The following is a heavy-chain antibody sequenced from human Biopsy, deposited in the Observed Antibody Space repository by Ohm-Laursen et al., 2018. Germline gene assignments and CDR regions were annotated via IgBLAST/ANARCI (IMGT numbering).Heavy chain of an antibody. CDR1: GGYISSGGSY. CDR2: IFNSANT. CDR3: TRGDYFDSNGYFWFDP. J-gene: IGHJ5*02. D-gene: IGHD3-22*01. V-gene: IGHV4-31*01. Sequence: SETLSLTCTVSGGYISSGGSYWSWIRQRPGKGLERIGYIFNSANTYYNPSLKNLITISGDTSKNQFSLKLNSVTAADTAVYYCTRGDYFDSNGYFWFDPWGQGTPVTVSS.